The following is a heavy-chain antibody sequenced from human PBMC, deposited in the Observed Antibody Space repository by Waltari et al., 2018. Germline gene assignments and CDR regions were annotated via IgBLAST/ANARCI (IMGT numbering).Heavy chain of an antibody. Sequence: EVRLVESGGGLVQPGGSLRLSCAASGFTFSNYWMSWVRQAPGKGREWVANINLGGSDKYHVDSVKCRLSISGDNAKNLVFLQMGSVRVEDTAVYYCAKHPGRRCERLTARCYYYDMDVWGKGTTGTVSS. CDR1: GFTFSNYW. CDR2: INLGGSDK. CDR3: AKHPGRRCERLTARCYYYDMDV. V-gene: IGHV3-7*01. J-gene: IGHJ6*03. D-gene: IGHD2-21*02.